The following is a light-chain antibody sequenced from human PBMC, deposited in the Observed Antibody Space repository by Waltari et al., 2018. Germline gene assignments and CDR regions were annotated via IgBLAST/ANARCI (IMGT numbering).Light chain of an antibody. V-gene: IGKV3-20*01. CDR3: QQYGSTRMYA. CDR1: QSVSSGY. Sequence: EIVLTQSPATLSLSPGERATLPWRARQSVSSGYIAWNQQRLGQEPRLLIYGASTRATGIPDRFTGSGSGTDFTLTISRLEPEDFAVYYCQQYGSTRMYAFGQGTKLEIK. J-gene: IGKJ2*01. CDR2: GAS.